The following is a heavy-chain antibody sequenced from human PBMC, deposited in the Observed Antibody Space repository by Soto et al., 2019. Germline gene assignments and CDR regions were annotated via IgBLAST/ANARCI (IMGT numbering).Heavy chain of an antibody. CDR3: ASQSIAARRRRSFDY. CDR2: IYTSGST. Sequence: ASETLSLTCTVSGGSISSYYWSWIRQPAGKGLEWIGRIYTSGSTNYNPSLKSRVTMSVDTSKNQFSLKLSSVTAADTAVYYCASQSIAARRRRSFDYWGQGTLVTVSS. D-gene: IGHD6-6*01. V-gene: IGHV4-4*07. J-gene: IGHJ4*02. CDR1: GGSISSYY.